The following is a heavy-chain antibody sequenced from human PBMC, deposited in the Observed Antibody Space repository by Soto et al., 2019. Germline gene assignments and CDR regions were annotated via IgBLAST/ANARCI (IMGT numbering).Heavy chain of an antibody. V-gene: IGHV4-39*01. D-gene: IGHD2-2*02. CDR1: GGSISSGSYY. CDR3: ARQVKCLSSRCYITYYAMDV. Sequence: QLQLQQSGPGLVKPSETLSLTCTVSGGSISSGSYYWGWIRQPPGRGLEWIGRIYYSGSTYYNPSLKSRVTISVDTSKNQISLKLSSVSAADTAVYYCARQVKCLSSRCYITYYAMDVWGQGTTVTVSS. CDR2: IYYSGST. J-gene: IGHJ6*02.